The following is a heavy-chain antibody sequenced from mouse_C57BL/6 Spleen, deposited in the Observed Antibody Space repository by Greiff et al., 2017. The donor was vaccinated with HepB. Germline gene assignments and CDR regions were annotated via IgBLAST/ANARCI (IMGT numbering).Heavy chain of an antibody. CDR1: GYTFTSYW. V-gene: IGHV1-64*01. CDR3: AHLDSSGYVAY. CDR2: IHPNSGST. D-gene: IGHD3-2*02. J-gene: IGHJ3*01. Sequence: QVQLQQSGAELVKPGASVKLSCKASGYTFTSYWMHWVKQRPGQGLEWIGMIHPNSGSTNYNEKFKSKATLTVDKSSSTAYMQLSSLTSEDSAVYYCAHLDSSGYVAYWGQGTLVTVSA.